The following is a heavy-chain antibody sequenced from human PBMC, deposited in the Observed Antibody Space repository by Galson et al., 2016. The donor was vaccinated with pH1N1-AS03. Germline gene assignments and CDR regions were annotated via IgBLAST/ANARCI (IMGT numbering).Heavy chain of an antibody. CDR1: GNAFSSNA. J-gene: IGHJ4*02. D-gene: IGHD6-19*01. CDR2: TIPIFGTA. Sequence: SVKVSCKASGNAFSSNAITWVRQAPGQGLEWVGGTIPIFGTANYAQKFQGRVTITADESTSTVYMELSSLRAEDTAVYYCARPRSIAVAGEIVYRGQGTLVTVSS. CDR3: ARPRSIAVAGEIVY. V-gene: IGHV1-69*13.